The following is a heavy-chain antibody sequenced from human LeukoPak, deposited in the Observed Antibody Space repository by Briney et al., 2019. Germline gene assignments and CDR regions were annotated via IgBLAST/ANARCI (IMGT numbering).Heavy chain of an antibody. V-gene: IGHV1-2*02. Sequence: ASVKVSCKASGYTFTGYYMNWVRQAPGQGLEWMGWINPNSGGTNYAQRFQGRVTMTRNTSISTAYMELSRLRLDNSAVYYCASCPVTYYFDYWGQGTLVTVSS. J-gene: IGHJ4*02. CDR1: GYTFTGYY. CDR2: INPNSGGT. CDR3: ASCPVTYYFDY. D-gene: IGHD4-23*01.